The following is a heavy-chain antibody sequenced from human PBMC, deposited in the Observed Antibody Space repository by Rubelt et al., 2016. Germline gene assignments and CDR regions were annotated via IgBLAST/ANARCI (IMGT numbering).Heavy chain of an antibody. V-gene: IGHV1-69*10. CDR1: GYTLTTYY. CDR2: IIPILGKV. Sequence: QVQLVQSGSELKKPGASVKVSCKASGYTLTTYYMHWVRQAPGQGLEWMGGIIPILGKVNYAQKFQGRVTISADKSTSTAYMELGSLRSEDTAGYYCTSDASGGATGGSFDLWGQGSLVTVSS. D-gene: IGHD2-8*02. CDR3: TSDASGGATGGSFDL. J-gene: IGHJ4*01.